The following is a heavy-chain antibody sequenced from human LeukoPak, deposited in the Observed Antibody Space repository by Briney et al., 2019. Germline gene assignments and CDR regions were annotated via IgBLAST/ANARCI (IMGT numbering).Heavy chain of an antibody. CDR1: GYTFTGYY. CDR2: INPNSGGT. CDR3: ARRLWFGESSAFDI. J-gene: IGHJ3*02. V-gene: IGHV1-2*02. D-gene: IGHD3-10*01. Sequence: ASVKVSCKASGYTFTGYYMHWVRQAPGQGLEWMGWINPNSGGTNYAQKFQGRVTMTRDTSISTAYMELSRLRSDDTAVYYCARRLWFGESSAFDIWGQGTMVTVSS.